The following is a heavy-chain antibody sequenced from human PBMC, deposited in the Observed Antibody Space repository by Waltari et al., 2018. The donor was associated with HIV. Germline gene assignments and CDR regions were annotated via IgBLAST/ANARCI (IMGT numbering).Heavy chain of an antibody. D-gene: IGHD2-8*01. CDR1: GFTFSSYA. Sequence: QVQLVESGGGVVQPGRSLRLSCAASGFTFSSYAMHWVRQAPGKGLEWVAVISYDGSNKYYADSVKGRFTISRDNSKNTLYLQMNSLRAEDTAVYYCARDSLLGYCTNGVCSDAFDIWGQGTMVTVSS. V-gene: IGHV3-30-3*01. CDR3: ARDSLLGYCTNGVCSDAFDI. CDR2: ISYDGSNK. J-gene: IGHJ3*02.